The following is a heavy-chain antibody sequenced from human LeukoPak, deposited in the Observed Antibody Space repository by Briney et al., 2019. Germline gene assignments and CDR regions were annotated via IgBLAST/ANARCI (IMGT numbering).Heavy chain of an antibody. CDR1: GFTFSSYS. D-gene: IGHD1-26*01. CDR2: ISSSGSTI. CDR3: TRVGSPPWSYYYYMDV. Sequence: GGSLRLSCAASGFTFSSYSMNWVRQAPGKGLEWVSYISSSGSTIYYADSVEGRFTISRDNAKNSLYLQMNSLRAEDTAVYYCTRVGSPPWSYYYYMDVWGKGTTVTVSS. J-gene: IGHJ6*03. V-gene: IGHV3-48*01.